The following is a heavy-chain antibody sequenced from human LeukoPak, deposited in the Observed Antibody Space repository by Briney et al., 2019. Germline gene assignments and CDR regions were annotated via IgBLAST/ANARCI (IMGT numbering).Heavy chain of an antibody. CDR1: GDSISNGHY. CDR2: IYHSGTT. J-gene: IGHJ5*02. V-gene: IGHV4-38-2*02. D-gene: IGHD2-8*02. CDR3: ARGPRGSPGLRWFDP. Sequence: SGTLSLTCTVSGDSISNGHYWGWIRQPPGKGLDWIGSIYHSGTTYYNPSLKSRVTLSVDKSKSQFSLRLTSVTAADTAVYYCARGPRGSPGLRWFDPWGQGILVTVSS.